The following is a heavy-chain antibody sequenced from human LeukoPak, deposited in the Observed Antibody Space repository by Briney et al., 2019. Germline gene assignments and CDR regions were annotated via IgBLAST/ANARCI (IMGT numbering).Heavy chain of an antibody. CDR1: GGSISSYY. J-gene: IGHJ4*02. CDR3: ARGTRYFGY. V-gene: IGHV4-59*08. CDR2: IYYSGST. D-gene: IGHD2-2*01. Sequence: SETLSLTCTVSGGSISSYYWSWIRQPPGKGLEWIGYIYYSGSTNYNPSLKTRVTISVDTSKNQFSLKLSSVTAADTALYYCARGTRYFGYWGQGTLVTVSS.